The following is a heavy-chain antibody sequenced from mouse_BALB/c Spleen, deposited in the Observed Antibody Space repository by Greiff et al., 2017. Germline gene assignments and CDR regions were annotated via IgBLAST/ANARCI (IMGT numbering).Heavy chain of an antibody. CDR1: GFTFSSYT. J-gene: IGHJ4*01. CDR2: ISSGGSYT. V-gene: IGHV5-6-4*01. D-gene: IGHD1-1*01. Sequence: EVQLVESGGGLVKPGGSLKLSCAASGFTFSSYTMSWVRQTPEKRLEWVATISSGGSYTYYPDSVKGRFTISRDNAKNTLYLQMSSLKSEDTAMYYCTRDESTVVGDAMDYWGQGTSVTVSS. CDR3: TRDESTVVGDAMDY.